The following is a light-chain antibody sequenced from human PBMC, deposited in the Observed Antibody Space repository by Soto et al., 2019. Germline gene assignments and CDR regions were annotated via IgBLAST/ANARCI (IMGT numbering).Light chain of an antibody. CDR2: DAS. J-gene: IGKJ2*01. CDR3: HTYNSYSLHT. CDR1: QSVSRR. Sequence: DIQITQSPSTLSASVGDRITITCRGSQSVSRRLAWFQQKPGKAPKLLIYDASSLESGVPSRFSGRGSGTEFTLTISSLQPDDCATYYCHTYNSYSLHTFGQGTKVDIK. V-gene: IGKV1-5*01.